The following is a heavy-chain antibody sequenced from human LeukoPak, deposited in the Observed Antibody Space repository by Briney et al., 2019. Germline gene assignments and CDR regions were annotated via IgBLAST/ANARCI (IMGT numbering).Heavy chain of an antibody. CDR3: ARGTNFYGSGSNNWFYP. CDR2: TYYRSKWYY. D-gene: IGHD3-10*01. Sequence: SQTLSLTCAISGDSVSSNSAAWNWIRQSPSRGLEWLGRTYYRSKWYYDYALSVKSRITIDPDTSKNQFSLRLSSVTAADTAVYYCARGTNFYGSGSNNWFYPWGQGTLDTVSS. V-gene: IGHV6-1*01. J-gene: IGHJ5*02. CDR1: GDSVSSNSAA.